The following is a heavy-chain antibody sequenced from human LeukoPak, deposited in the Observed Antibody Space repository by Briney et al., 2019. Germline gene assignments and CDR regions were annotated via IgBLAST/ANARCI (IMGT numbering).Heavy chain of an antibody. V-gene: IGHV4-38-2*01. J-gene: IGHJ4*02. D-gene: IGHD2-2*01. CDR3: ARHPPQEYQLPDYFDY. Sequence: PSETLSLTCAVSGYSISSGYYWGWIRQPPGKGLEWIGSIYHSGSTYYNQSLKSRVTISVDAPEIQFSLQLSSVTAADTAVYYCARHPPQEYQLPDYFDYWGQGTLVTVSS. CDR2: IYHSGST. CDR1: GYSISSGYY.